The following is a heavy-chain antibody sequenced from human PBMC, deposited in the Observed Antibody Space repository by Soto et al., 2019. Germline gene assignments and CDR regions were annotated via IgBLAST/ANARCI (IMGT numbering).Heavy chain of an antibody. J-gene: IGHJ4*02. CDR1: GGSISSSSYY. CDR3: ARHFVGLGAILLPFSPFDY. D-gene: IGHD1-26*01. Sequence: QLQLQESGPGLVKPSETLSLTCTVSGGSISSSSYYWGWIRQPPGKGLEWIGSIYYSGSTYYNPSLKSRVTISVDTSKNQFSLKLSSVTAADTAVYYCARHFVGLGAILLPFSPFDYWGQGTLVTVSS. V-gene: IGHV4-39*01. CDR2: IYYSGST.